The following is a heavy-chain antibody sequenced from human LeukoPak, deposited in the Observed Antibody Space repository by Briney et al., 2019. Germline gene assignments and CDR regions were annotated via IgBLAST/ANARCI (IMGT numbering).Heavy chain of an antibody. CDR3: ARCHDYTTDLDL. J-gene: IGHJ5*02. CDR2: IYTSGST. Sequence: SQTLSLTCTVSGDSISSGSYDWSWIRQPAGRVLEWIGRIYTSGSTNYNPSLKSRVTISVDTSKNQFSLKLRCVADAHTAVYYSARCHDYTTDLDLWRQGPLVTVSS. CDR1: GDSISSGSYD. V-gene: IGHV4-61*02. D-gene: IGHD4-11*01.